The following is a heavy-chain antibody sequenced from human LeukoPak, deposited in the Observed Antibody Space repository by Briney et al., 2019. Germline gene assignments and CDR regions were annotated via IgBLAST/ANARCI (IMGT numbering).Heavy chain of an antibody. CDR1: GYTFTSYG. CDR2: ISAYNGNT. V-gene: IGHV1-18*01. J-gene: IGHJ4*02. CDR3: ASFICGGDCDSGFFDY. D-gene: IGHD2-21*02. Sequence: ASVKVSCKASGYTFTSYGISWVRQAPGQGLEWMGWISAYNGNTNYAQKLQGRVTMTTDTSTSTAYMELRSLRSDDTAVYYCASFICGGDCDSGFFDYWGQGTLVTVSS.